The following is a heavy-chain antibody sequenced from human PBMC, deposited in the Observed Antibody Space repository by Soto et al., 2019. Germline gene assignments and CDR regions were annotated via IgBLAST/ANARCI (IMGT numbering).Heavy chain of an antibody. CDR1: GGTFSSYA. CDR3: ASVLAYCGGDCYSDAFDI. D-gene: IGHD2-21*02. CDR2: IIPIFGTA. J-gene: IGHJ3*02. Sequence: QVQLVQSGAEVKKPGSSVKVSCKASGGTFSSYAISWVRQAPGQGLEWMGGIIPIFGTANYAQKFQGRVTITADKSTSTAYMELSSLRSEDTAVSYCASVLAYCGGDCYSDAFDIWGQGTMVTVSS. V-gene: IGHV1-69*06.